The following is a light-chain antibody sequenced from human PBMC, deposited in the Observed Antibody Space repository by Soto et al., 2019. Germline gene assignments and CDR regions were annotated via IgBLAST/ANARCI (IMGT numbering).Light chain of an antibody. J-gene: IGKJ3*01. CDR2: DAS. CDR3: QQRSNWHTLFT. Sequence: EILLTQSRAPLSLSSGERASLSCPAIQSVSSYLALYQQKPGQAPSPLIYDASNRATGSPATFSGSGSGTDFPLTITSLGPEDVAVYYCQQRSNWHTLFTFGPGTKVDI. CDR1: QSVSSY. V-gene: IGKV3-11*01.